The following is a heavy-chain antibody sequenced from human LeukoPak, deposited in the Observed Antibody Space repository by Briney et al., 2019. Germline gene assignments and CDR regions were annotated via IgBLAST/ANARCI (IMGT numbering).Heavy chain of an antibody. V-gene: IGHV4-4*02. CDR3: ARHGGATTDDAFDI. D-gene: IGHD1-26*01. Sequence: SETLSLTCAVSGGSISSSNWWSWVRQPPGKGLEWIGEIYHSGSTNYNPSLKSRVTISVDKSKNQFSLKLSSVTAADTAVYYCARHGGATTDDAFDIWGQGTMVTVSS. J-gene: IGHJ3*02. CDR1: GGSISSSNW. CDR2: IYHSGST.